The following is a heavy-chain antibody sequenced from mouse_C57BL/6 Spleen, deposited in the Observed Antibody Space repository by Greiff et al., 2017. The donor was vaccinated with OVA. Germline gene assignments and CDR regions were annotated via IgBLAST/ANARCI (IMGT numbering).Heavy chain of an antibody. CDR1: GYTFTSYW. CDR3: AATVVATKYYDV. CDR2: IDPSDSYT. D-gene: IGHD1-1*01. V-gene: IGHV1-59*01. Sequence: QVQLQQPGAELVRPGTSVKLSCKASGYTFTSYWMHWVKQRPGQGLAWIGVIDPSDSYTNYNPKFKGNATLTVDTSSSTAYMQLSSLTSEDSTVYYCAATVVATKYYDVWGTGSTVTVSA. J-gene: IGHJ1*03.